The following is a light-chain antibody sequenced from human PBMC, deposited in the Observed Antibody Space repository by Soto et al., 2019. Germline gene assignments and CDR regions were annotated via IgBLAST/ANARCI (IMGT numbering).Light chain of an antibody. V-gene: IGKV3-11*01. CDR3: QQRTNWLT. J-gene: IGKJ3*01. CDR1: QNVSTY. CDR2: DAS. Sequence: EIVLTQSPATLSLSPGERATLSCRASQNVSTYLAWYQQKPGQAPRLLLYDASNRATGIPARFSGSGSGTDFTLTISSLEPEDFAVYYCQQRTNWLTFGPGTKVDIK.